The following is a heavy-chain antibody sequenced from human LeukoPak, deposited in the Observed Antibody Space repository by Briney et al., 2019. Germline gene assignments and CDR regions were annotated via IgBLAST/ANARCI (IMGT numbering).Heavy chain of an antibody. CDR2: IYYSGST. D-gene: IGHD3-9*01. J-gene: IGHJ6*03. V-gene: IGHV4-59*01. CDR3: ARVKTGQEYYYYYMDV. CDR1: GGSISSYY. Sequence: SETLSLTYTVSGGSISSYYWSWIRQPPGKGLEWIGYIYYSGSTNYNPSLKSRVTISVDTSKNQFSLKLSSVTAADTAVYYCARVKTGQEYYYYYMDVWGKGTTVTVSS.